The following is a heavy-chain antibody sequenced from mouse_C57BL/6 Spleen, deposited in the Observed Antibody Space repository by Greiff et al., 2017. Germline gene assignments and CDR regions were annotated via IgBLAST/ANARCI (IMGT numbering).Heavy chain of an antibody. Sequence: VQLQQSGAELVKPGASVKISCKASGYAFSSYWMNWVKQRPGKGLEWIGQIYPGDGDTNYNGKFKGKATLTADKSSSTAYMQLSSLTSEDSAVYFCARTGYYPDYYAMDYWGQGTSVTVSS. J-gene: IGHJ4*01. CDR3: ARTGYYPDYYAMDY. CDR1: GYAFSSYW. V-gene: IGHV1-80*01. D-gene: IGHD2-3*01. CDR2: IYPGDGDT.